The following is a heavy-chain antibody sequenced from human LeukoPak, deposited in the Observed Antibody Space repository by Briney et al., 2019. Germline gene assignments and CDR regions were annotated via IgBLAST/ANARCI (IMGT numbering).Heavy chain of an antibody. CDR3: ARHCVGYYYDSLYWFDP. Sequence: SETLSLTCTVSGGSISSYYWSWIRQPPGKGLEWIGYIYYSGSTNYNPSLKSRVTISVDTSKNQFSLKLSSVTAADTAVYYCARHCVGYYYDSLYWFDPWGQGTLVTVSS. CDR1: GGSISSYY. J-gene: IGHJ5*02. D-gene: IGHD3-22*01. V-gene: IGHV4-59*08. CDR2: IYYSGST.